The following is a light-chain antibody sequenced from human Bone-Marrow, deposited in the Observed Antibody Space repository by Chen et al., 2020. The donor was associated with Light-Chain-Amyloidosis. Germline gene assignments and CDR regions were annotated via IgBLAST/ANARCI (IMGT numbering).Light chain of an antibody. CDR2: FKSDSED. Sequence: QAVLTQPSSLSASPGASASLTCTFRSDINVVYYRIYWYQQKPGSPPQYLLSFKSDSEDQRGYGVRSGLCGSRDVSANAGILLVCGLQSEDEADYCCMIWHRTAWVFGGGTKLTVL. J-gene: IGLJ3*02. V-gene: IGLV5-45*02. CDR3: MIWHRTAWV. CDR1: SDINVVYYR.